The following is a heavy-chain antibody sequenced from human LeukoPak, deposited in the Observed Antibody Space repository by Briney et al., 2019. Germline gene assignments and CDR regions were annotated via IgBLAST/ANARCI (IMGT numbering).Heavy chain of an antibody. CDR1: GYTFTGFY. J-gene: IGHJ4*02. V-gene: IGHV1-2*02. Sequence: ASVKVTCNASGYTFTGFYMHRVRQAPGQGLEWMGWIDPNIGTTKYSQKFQGRVTMTRDTSISEVYMELSRLRSDDTAVYYCARLLEHYYFDASGYYDDNYCGQGTPIIVSS. CDR2: IDPNIGTT. CDR3: ARLLEHYYFDASGYYDDNY. D-gene: IGHD3-22*01.